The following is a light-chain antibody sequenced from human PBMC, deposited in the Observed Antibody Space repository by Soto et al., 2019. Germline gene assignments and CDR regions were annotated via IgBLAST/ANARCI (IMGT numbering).Light chain of an antibody. J-gene: IGKJ5*01. CDR1: LTLRGSY. CDR2: DAS. V-gene: IGKV3-20*01. Sequence: IVFSQSPGTLALSPGERATLSCRASLTLRGSYLAWYQQKAGQAPSLVIYDASSRATGIPDRFSGGGSGTDFTLTISRLEPEDFALYYCQQYGYSPITFGQGTRLEI. CDR3: QQYGYSPIT.